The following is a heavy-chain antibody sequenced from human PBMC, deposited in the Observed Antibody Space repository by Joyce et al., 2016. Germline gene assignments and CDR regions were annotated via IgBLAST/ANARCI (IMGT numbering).Heavy chain of an antibody. CDR1: GFTFSGYW. J-gene: IGHJ6*03. Sequence: ELQLVESGGDLVQPGGSLRLSCAAAGFTFSGYWMYWVRQAAGKGLVWLSRVNSEGTSTDYADSVRGRFTVTRDNAKNTLYLQMSSLRIEDTAVYYCASFPFYYGSGSYPSAYYYPMDVWGKGTTVTVSS. V-gene: IGHV3-74*01. D-gene: IGHD3-10*01. CDR3: ASFPFYYGSGSYPSAYYYPMDV. CDR2: VNSEGTST.